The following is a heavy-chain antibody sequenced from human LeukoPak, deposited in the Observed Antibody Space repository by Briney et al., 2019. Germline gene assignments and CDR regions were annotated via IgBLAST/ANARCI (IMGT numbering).Heavy chain of an antibody. Sequence: GGSLRLSCAASGFTFSSYWMSWVRPAPGKGLEWSANIKQDGSDKYYVDSVKIRFTISRDNTKNSLSLQMTSLSAEATDVHYCARDHGYSYDRFLDYWGQGTLVTVSS. CDR3: ARDHGYSYDRFLDY. J-gene: IGHJ4*02. CDR2: IKQDGSDK. D-gene: IGHD5-18*01. V-gene: IGHV3-7*05. CDR1: GFTFSSYW.